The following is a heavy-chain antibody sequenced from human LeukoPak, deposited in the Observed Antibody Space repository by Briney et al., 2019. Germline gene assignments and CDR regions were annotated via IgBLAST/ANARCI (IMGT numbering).Heavy chain of an antibody. V-gene: IGHV2-5*04. J-gene: IGHJ4*02. Sequence: SGPTLVNPTQTLTLTCTFSGFSLSTSGVGVGWVRQPPGKALEWLALIYWNDDKRYSPSLKSRLTITKDLSKNEVVLTITNMDPAYRRLYYCGDRLGSGNYFDYWGQGTLVTVSS. CDR3: GDRLGSGNYFDY. CDR2: IYWNDDK. CDR1: GFSLSTSGVG. D-gene: IGHD1-26*01.